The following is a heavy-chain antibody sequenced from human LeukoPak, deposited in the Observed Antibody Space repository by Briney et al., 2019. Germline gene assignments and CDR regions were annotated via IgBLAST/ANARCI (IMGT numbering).Heavy chain of an antibody. Sequence: SETLSLTCTVSGGSISSGGYYWSWIRQPPGQGLEWIGHISHSGSTSYNPSLTSRVTISLDTSKNQFSLKLSSVTAADTAVYYCARVSRPYYFDYWGQGTLVTVSS. V-gene: IGHV4-30-2*01. CDR2: ISHSGST. CDR1: GGSISSGGYY. J-gene: IGHJ4*02. CDR3: ARVSRPYYFDY.